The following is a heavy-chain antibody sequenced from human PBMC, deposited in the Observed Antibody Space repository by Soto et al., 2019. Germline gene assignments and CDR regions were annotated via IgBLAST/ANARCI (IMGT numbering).Heavy chain of an antibody. J-gene: IGHJ6*03. V-gene: IGHV1-24*01. CDR2: FDPEDGET. CDR1: GYTLTELS. CDR3: ARFSQEYHYYYMDV. Sequence: ASVKVSCKVSGYTLTELSMHWVRQAPGKGLEWKGGFDPEDGETIYAQKFQGRVTMTEDTSTDTAYMELSSLRSEDTAVYYCARFSQEYHYYYMDVWGKGTTVSVSS.